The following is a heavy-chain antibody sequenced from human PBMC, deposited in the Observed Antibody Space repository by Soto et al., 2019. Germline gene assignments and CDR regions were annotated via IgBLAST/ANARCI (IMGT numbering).Heavy chain of an antibody. Sequence: GGSLRLSCAASGFTFSSYDMHWVRQATGKGLEWVSAIGTAGDTYYPGSVKGRFAISRENAKNSLYLQMNSLRAGDTAVYYCARGGTNYYYYYMDVWGKGTTVTVSS. CDR1: GFTFSSYD. V-gene: IGHV3-13*01. J-gene: IGHJ6*03. CDR3: ARGGTNYYYYYMDV. D-gene: IGHD3-16*01. CDR2: IGTAGDT.